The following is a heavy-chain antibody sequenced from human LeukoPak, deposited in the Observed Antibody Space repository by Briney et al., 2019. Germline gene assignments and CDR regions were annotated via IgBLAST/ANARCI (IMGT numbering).Heavy chain of an antibody. V-gene: IGHV3-33*01. CDR2: IWYDGSNK. D-gene: IGHD1-26*01. J-gene: IGHJ5*02. Sequence: GGSLRLSCAASGFTFSSYGIYWVRQAPGKGLEWVAVIWYDGSNKYYADSVKGRFTISRDNSKSTLYLQMNSLRAEDTAVYYCAREGGSFRLDHWGQGTLVTVSS. CDR1: GFTFSSYG. CDR3: AREGGSFRLDH.